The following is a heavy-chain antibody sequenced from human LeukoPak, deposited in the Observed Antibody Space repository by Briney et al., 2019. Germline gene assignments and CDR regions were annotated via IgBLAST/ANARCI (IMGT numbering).Heavy chain of an antibody. CDR2: ITSNSGDI. Sequence: GGSLRLSCAASGFTFRTYSMNWVRQAPGKGLEWVSSITSNSGDIFYADSVKGRFTISRDNAKNSLYLQMSSLGAEGTAVYYCTRDLGVVVRNPTFDYWGQGALVTVSA. D-gene: IGHD2-21*01. V-gene: IGHV3-21*01. J-gene: IGHJ4*02. CDR1: GFTFRTYS. CDR3: TRDLGVVVRNPTFDY.